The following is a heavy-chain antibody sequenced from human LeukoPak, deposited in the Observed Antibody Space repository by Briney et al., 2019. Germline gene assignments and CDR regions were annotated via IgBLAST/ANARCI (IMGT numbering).Heavy chain of an antibody. CDR2: ITTSDGNT. V-gene: IGHV3-23*01. J-gene: IGHJ4*02. D-gene: IGHD7-27*01. Sequence: GGSLRLFCAASGFTFSSYTMSWVRQAPGKGLKWVSTITTSDGNTYYADSVKGRFTVSRDNSKNTLFLQMNSLRAEDTAVYYCAKDGGLWVSAHWGDSWGRGTLVTVSS. CDR1: GFTFSSYT. CDR3: AKDGGLWVSAHWGDS.